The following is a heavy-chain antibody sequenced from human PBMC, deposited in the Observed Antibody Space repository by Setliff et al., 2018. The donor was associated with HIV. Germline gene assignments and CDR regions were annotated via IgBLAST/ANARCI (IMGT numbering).Heavy chain of an antibody. J-gene: IGHJ3*01. V-gene: IGHV4-59*12. CDR2: IYWTGKT. D-gene: IGHD3-9*01. CDR1: DSAMDSYY. Sequence: ASETLSLTCTVSDSAMDSYYWSWVRQSPGKGLEYIGYIYWTGKTDYNPSLKSRVTISLDTSGNQFSLKLNSVTGADTAVYYCAKISPRGYSDITTGRLTDPVDVWGPGTMVTV. CDR3: AKISPRGYSDITTGRLTDPVDV.